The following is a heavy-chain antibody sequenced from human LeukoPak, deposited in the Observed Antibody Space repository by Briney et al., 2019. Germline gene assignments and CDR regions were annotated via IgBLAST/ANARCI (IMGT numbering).Heavy chain of an antibody. D-gene: IGHD7-27*01. J-gene: IGHJ4*02. CDR3: AKEKLFLGIDY. V-gene: IGHV3-23*01. Sequence: PPGGSLRLSCAASGFTVSSNYMSWVRQAPGKGLEWVSAISGSGGSTYYADSVKGRFTISRDNSKNTLYLQMNSLRAEDTAVYYCAKEKLFLGIDYWGQGTLVTVSS. CDR2: ISGSGGST. CDR1: GFTVSSNY.